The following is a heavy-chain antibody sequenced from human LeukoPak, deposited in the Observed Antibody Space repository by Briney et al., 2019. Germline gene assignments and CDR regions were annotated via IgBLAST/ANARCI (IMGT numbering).Heavy chain of an antibody. CDR3: ASIVGTTQPDY. V-gene: IGHV3-30*03. CDR2: ISYDGSNK. J-gene: IGHJ4*02. CDR1: GFTFSSYG. D-gene: IGHD1-26*01. Sequence: PGGSLRLSCAASGFTFSSYGMHWVRQAPGKGLEWVAVISYDGSNKYYADSVKGRFTISRDNPKNTLFLQMNSLRAEDTAVYYCASIVGTTQPDYWGQGTLVTVSS.